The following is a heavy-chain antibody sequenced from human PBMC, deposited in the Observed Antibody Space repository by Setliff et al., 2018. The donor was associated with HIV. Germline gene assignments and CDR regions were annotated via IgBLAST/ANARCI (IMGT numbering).Heavy chain of an antibody. D-gene: IGHD3-22*01. V-gene: IGHV4-4*07. CDR2: IYASGST. CDR1: GGSISSYY. Sequence: SETLSLTCTVSGGSISSYYWSWIRQPAGKGLEWIGRIYASGSTNYNPSLKSLVTMSVDTSKNQFSLELRSVTAADTAIYYCARSDLDNGSGYFDYYSYYMDVWGRGTTVTV. CDR3: ARSDLDNGSGYFDYYSYYMDV. J-gene: IGHJ6*03.